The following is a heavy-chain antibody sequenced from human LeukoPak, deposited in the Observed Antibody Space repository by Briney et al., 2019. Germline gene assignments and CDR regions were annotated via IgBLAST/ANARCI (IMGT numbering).Heavy chain of an antibody. CDR3: ARFSRITWGDWGDAFDV. D-gene: IGHD2-21*02. J-gene: IGHJ3*01. Sequence: SETRSLMCSVDGGSFSDYFWSWIRQPPGKGLEWIGEIDDGGTKNYHPSLMSRVIVATERSKKQFSLVMRSVTAADTAVYYCARFSRITWGDWGDAFDVWGQGATVIVSS. CDR1: GGSFSDYF. V-gene: IGHV4-34*01. CDR2: IDDGGTK.